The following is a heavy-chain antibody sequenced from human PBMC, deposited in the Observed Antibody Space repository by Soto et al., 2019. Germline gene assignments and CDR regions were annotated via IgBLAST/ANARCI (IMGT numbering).Heavy chain of an antibody. CDR1: GGSISSGDYY. Sequence: QVQLQESGPGLVKPSQTLSLTCTVSGGSISSGDYYWSWIRQPPGKGLEWIGYIYYSGSTYYNPSLKSRVTISVYTSKNQFSLNLSSVTAADTAVYYCARAPTSLYGMDVWGQGTTVTVSS. CDR2: IYYSGST. J-gene: IGHJ6*02. V-gene: IGHV4-30-4*01. CDR3: ARAPTSLYGMDV.